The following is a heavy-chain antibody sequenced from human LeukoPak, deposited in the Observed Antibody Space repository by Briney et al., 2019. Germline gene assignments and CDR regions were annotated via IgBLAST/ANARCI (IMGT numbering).Heavy chain of an antibody. CDR3: GRSVLYYFDY. V-gene: IGHV3-23*01. D-gene: IGHD3-10*01. Sequence: GGSLRLSCAASGFTFSSYGMSWVRQAPGKGLEWVSGISGSGGSTHYADSVKGRFTISRDNSKNTLYLQMNSLRAEDTAVYYCGRSVLYYFDYWGQGTLVTVPS. CDR2: ISGSGGST. CDR1: GFTFSSYG. J-gene: IGHJ4*02.